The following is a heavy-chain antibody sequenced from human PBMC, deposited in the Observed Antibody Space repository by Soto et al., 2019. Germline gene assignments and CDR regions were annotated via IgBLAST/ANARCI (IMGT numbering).Heavy chain of an antibody. CDR1: GFTFSDYY. CDR3: ARDGGGLYYYDSSGYLDY. J-gene: IGHJ4*02. Sequence: GGSLRLSCAASGFTFSDYYMSWIRQAPGKGLEWVSYISSSGSTIDYADSVKGRFTISRDNAKNSLYLQMNSLRAEDTAVYYCARDGGGLYYYDSSGYLDYWGQGTLVTVSS. D-gene: IGHD3-22*01. V-gene: IGHV3-11*01. CDR2: ISSSGSTI.